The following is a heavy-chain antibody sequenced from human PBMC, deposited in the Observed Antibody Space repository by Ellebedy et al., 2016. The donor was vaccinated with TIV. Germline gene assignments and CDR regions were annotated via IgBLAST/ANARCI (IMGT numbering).Heavy chain of an antibody. CDR2: MSSDGRFK. J-gene: IGHJ4*02. V-gene: IGHV3-30*14. CDR1: GFTFSNSA. CDR3: AREEGPSHFNY. Sequence: GGSLRLXXVASGFTFSNSAMHWVRQAPGKGLEWVASMSSDGRFKYYLASVKGRFTISRDNSESTLFLQMNSLRDDDAAVYYCAREEGPSHFNYWGQGTLVTVSS.